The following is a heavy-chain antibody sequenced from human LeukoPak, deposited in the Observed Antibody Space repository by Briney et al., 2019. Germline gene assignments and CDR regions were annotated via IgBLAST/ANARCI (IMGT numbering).Heavy chain of an antibody. CDR3: AKDGAQYSSGPECDP. V-gene: IGHV3-23*01. CDR2: ISHDGMNA. J-gene: IGHJ5*02. D-gene: IGHD6-19*01. Sequence: EGSLRLSCAASGLHFSGTAMSWVRQAPGKGLEWVSAISHDGMNAYYADSVRGRFTISRDNSKKTVSLEMSSLTAADTGVYYCAKDGAQYSSGPECDPRGQGALVTVSP. CDR1: GLHFSGTA.